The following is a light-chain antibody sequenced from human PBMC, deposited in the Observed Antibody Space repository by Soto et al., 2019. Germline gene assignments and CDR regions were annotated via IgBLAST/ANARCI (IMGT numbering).Light chain of an antibody. V-gene: IGKV1-5*03. CDR2: KAS. J-gene: IGKJ3*01. Sequence: GDRVIITCRASESIRSWLAWYQQRPGKAPVLLISKASTLESGVPSRFSGSGSGTEFTLTISSLQPDDFATYYCQQYYSYQIFTFGPGTKVDIK. CDR1: ESIRSW. CDR3: QQYYSYQIFT.